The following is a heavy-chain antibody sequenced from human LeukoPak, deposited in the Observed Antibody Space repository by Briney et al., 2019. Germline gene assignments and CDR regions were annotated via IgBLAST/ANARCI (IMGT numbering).Heavy chain of an antibody. J-gene: IGHJ3*02. CDR1: GYSFTSYW. D-gene: IGHD2-15*01. Sequence: GESLKISCKGSGYSFTSYWIAWVRQMPGKGLEWMGIVYPGDSDTRYSPSSQGQVTISVDKPLSTAYLQWNSLKASDTAMFYCARRGYCSGDGCFSHAFDIWGQGTVVTVSS. CDR2: VYPGDSDT. V-gene: IGHV5-51*01. CDR3: ARRGYCSGDGCFSHAFDI.